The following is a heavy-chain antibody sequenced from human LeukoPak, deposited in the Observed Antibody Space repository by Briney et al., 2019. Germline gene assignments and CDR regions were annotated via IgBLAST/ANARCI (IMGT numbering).Heavy chain of an antibody. CDR3: AKDGSMPWGYYMDV. CDR1: GFSFSSYW. CDR2: INSDGSST. V-gene: IGHV3-74*03. Sequence: GGSLRLSCAASGFSFSSYWIHWVRQTPEKGLVWVSRINSDGSSTMYADFVKGRFTISRDNAKNSLYLEMNSLRAEDTAVYYCAKDGSMPWGYYMDVWGKGTTVTISS. J-gene: IGHJ6*03. D-gene: IGHD2/OR15-2a*01.